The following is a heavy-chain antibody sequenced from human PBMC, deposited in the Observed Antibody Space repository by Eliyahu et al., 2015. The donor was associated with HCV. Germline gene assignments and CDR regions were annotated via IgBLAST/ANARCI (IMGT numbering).Heavy chain of an antibody. V-gene: IGHV4-31*03. CDR3: AGTVTKEGYWYFDL. Sequence: QVQLQESGPGLVKPSQTLSLTCTVSGGSISSGGYYWSWIRQPPGGRAWWGWGISYSGSTYYNPSLKSRVTISVDTSKNQFSLKLSSVTAADTAVYYCAGTVTKEGYWYFDLWGRGTLVTVSS. CDR2: SYSGST. CDR1: GGSISSGGYY. J-gene: IGHJ2*01. D-gene: IGHD4-17*01.